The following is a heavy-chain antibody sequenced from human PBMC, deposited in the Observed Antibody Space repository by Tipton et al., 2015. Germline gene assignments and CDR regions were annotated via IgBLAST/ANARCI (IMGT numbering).Heavy chain of an antibody. V-gene: IGHV3-9*01. CDR3: AREGSSWYFGVY. J-gene: IGHJ4*02. D-gene: IGHD6-13*01. CDR2: ISWHSGFI. CDR1: GFTFDDYG. Sequence: SLRLSCAASGFTFDDYGMHWVRQAPGKGLEWVAGISWHSGFIGYVDSVKGRFTISRDNAQNSLFLQMNSLTAEDTAFYYCAREGSSWYFGVYWGQGTLVSVSS.